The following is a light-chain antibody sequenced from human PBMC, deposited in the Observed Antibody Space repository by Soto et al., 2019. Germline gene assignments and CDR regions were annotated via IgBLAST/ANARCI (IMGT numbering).Light chain of an antibody. J-gene: IGKJ1*01. CDR3: QHDGYPQWT. CDR2: GVS. V-gene: IGKV3-20*01. CDR1: QSGSDSY. Sequence: EIVLTQSPGTLYLSPGQIATLSCRASQSGSDSYLARYQQKTGQPHRLLIYGVSSRGYGIADRFSGSGSGTDFTLTISRLEPEDFAVYYCQHDGYPQWTFGQGTKVEIK.